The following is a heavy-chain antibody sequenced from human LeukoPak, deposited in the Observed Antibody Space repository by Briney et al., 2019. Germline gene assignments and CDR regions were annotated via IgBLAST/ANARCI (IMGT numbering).Heavy chain of an antibody. CDR1: GGTFSSYA. V-gene: IGHV1-69*04. Sequence: SVRVSCKASGGTFSSYAISWVRQAPGQGLEWMGRIIPILGIANYAQKFQGRVTITADKSTSTAYMELNSLRAEDTAVYYCAKQIGLYGDESGDYWGQGTLVTVSS. CDR2: IIPILGIA. CDR3: AKQIGLYGDESGDY. D-gene: IGHD4-17*01. J-gene: IGHJ4*02.